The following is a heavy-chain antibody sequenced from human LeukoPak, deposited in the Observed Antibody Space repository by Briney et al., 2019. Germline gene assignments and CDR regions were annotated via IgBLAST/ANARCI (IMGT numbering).Heavy chain of an antibody. D-gene: IGHD3-3*01. CDR3: AKDSNRYYDFWSGYYFDY. Sequence: GGSLRLFCAASGFTFSSYAMSWVRQAPGKGLEWVSAISGSGGSTYYADSVKGRFTISRDNSKNTLYLQMNSLRAEDTAVYYCAKDSNRYYDFWSGYYFDYWGQGTLVTVSS. J-gene: IGHJ4*02. CDR1: GFTFSSYA. CDR2: ISGSGGST. V-gene: IGHV3-23*01.